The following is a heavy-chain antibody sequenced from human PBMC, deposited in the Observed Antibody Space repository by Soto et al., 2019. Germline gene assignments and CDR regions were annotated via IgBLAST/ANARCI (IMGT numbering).Heavy chain of an antibody. V-gene: IGHV1-8*01. CDR1: GYTFTSYD. Sequence: ASVKVSCKASGYTFTSYDINWVRQATGQGLEWMGWMNANSGNTGYAQKFQGRVTMTRNTSISTAYMELRSLRSDDTAVYYCARDMERFLEWLLSDAFDIWGQGTMVTVSS. J-gene: IGHJ3*02. CDR2: MNANSGNT. D-gene: IGHD3-3*01. CDR3: ARDMERFLEWLLSDAFDI.